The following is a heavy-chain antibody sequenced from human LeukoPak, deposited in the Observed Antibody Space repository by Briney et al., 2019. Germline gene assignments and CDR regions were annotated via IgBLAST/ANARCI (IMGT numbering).Heavy chain of an antibody. Sequence: ASVKVSCKASGYTFTSNYIHWVRQAPGQGLQWMGMIYPRDGSTSYAQKFQGRVTVTRDTSTSTVHMELSGLRSEDTAVYYCARDQEGFDYWGQGTLVTVSS. CDR1: GYTFTSNY. V-gene: IGHV1-46*01. CDR3: ARDQEGFDY. J-gene: IGHJ4*02. CDR2: IYPRDGST.